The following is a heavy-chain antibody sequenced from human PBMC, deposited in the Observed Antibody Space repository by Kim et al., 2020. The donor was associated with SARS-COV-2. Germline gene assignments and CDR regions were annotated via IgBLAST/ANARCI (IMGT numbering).Heavy chain of an antibody. CDR1: GGSISSYY. J-gene: IGHJ5*02. V-gene: IGHV4-59*01. D-gene: IGHD4-17*01. CDR3: ARAGFTVTGNWFDP. Sequence: SETLSLTCTVSGGSISSYYWSWIRQPPGKGLEWIGYIYYSGSTNYNPSLKSRVTISVDTSKNQFSLKLSSVTAADTAVYYCARAGFTVTGNWFDPWGQGTLVTVSS. CDR2: IYYSGST.